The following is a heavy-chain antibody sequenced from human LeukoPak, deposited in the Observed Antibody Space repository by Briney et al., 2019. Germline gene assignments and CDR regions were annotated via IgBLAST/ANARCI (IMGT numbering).Heavy chain of an antibody. D-gene: IGHD3-10*01. V-gene: IGHV3-13*01. J-gene: IGHJ3*02. Sequence: GGSLRLSCAASGFTFSTYDMHWVRQATGKGLEWVSGIGTAGDTYYPGSVKCRFTISRENAKNSLYLQMNSLRAGDTAVYYCTRVSSVGVISDAFDIWGQGTLVTVSS. CDR2: IGTAGDT. CDR3: TRVSSVGVISDAFDI. CDR1: GFTFSTYD.